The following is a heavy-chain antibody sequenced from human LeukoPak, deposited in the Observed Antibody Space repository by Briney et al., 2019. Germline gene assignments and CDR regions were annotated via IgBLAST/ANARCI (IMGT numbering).Heavy chain of an antibody. D-gene: IGHD3-22*01. J-gene: IGHJ4*02. V-gene: IGHV4-38-2*01. Sequence: SETLSLTCAVSGYSIATVYWWGWIRQTPGRGLEWIESLHHSGITSYNPSLKSRVTISVDTSKNQFSLRLSSVTAADTAVYYCARVGGNDSTCHYSVDYWGQGTLVTVSS. CDR1: GYSIATVYW. CDR3: ARVGGNDSTCHYSVDY. CDR2: LHHSGIT.